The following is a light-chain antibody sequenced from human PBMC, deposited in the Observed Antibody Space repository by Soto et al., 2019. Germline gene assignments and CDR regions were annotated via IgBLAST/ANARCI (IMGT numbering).Light chain of an antibody. J-gene: IGKJ5*01. CDR1: QSVSISH. Sequence: EIVLTQSPGTLSLSPGERATLSCRASQSVSISHLAWYQQKPGQSPRLLIYGASSRATGIPDRLSGSGSGTDFTLTISRLEPEDFAVYYCQQYGSALITFGQGTRLEIK. V-gene: IGKV3-20*01. CDR2: GAS. CDR3: QQYGSALIT.